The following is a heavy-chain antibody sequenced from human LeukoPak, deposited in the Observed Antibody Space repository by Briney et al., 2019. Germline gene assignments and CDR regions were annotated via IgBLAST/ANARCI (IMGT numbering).Heavy chain of an antibody. CDR2: INADGSST. CDR3: ATESFDY. J-gene: IGHJ4*02. Sequence: GGSLRLSCAASGFTVSSNYMSWVRQAPGKGLVWVSRINADGSSTNYADSVKGRFTIFRDNAKNTLYLQMNSLRAEDTAVYYCATESFDYWGQGTLVTASS. V-gene: IGHV3-74*01. CDR1: GFTVSSNY.